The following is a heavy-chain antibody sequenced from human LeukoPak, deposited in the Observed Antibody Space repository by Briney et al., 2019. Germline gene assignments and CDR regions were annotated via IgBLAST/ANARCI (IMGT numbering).Heavy chain of an antibody. D-gene: IGHD1-26*01. J-gene: IGHJ4*02. CDR1: GFTFNNYV. V-gene: IGHV3-23*01. CDR3: AKDRSIGTYYTFDH. Sequence: GGSLRLSCEASGFTFNNYVMTWARQAPGKGLERVSSIGASAAMTYYADSVKGRFTVSRDNSNNRLYLQMSGLTAADTAVYYCAKDRSIGTYYTFDHWGQGTLVTVSS. CDR2: IGASAAMT.